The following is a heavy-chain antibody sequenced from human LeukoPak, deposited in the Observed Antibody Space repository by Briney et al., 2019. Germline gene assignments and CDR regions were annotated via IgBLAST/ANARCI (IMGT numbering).Heavy chain of an antibody. CDR2: INANTGGT. CDR1: GDTFTGYY. CDR3: ARAYSTSWRDYYYFDY. D-gene: IGHD6-13*01. J-gene: IGHJ4*02. Sequence: GASVKVSCKASGDTFTGYYMHWVRQAPGQGLEWMGWINANTGGTKYAQKFQGRGTMTRDTSISTAYMELSRLGSDDTAFYYCARAYSTSWRDYYYFDYWGQGTLVTVSA. V-gene: IGHV1-2*02.